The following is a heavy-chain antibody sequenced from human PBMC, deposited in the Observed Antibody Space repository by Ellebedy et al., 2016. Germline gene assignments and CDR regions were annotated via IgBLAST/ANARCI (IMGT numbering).Heavy chain of an antibody. D-gene: IGHD3-10*01. V-gene: IGHV4-34*01. J-gene: IGHJ4*02. CDR1: GGSFSGYY. CDR3: ARDAVTMVRGVPYYFDY. Sequence: SETLSLTCAVYGGSFSGYYWSWIRQPPGKGLEWIGEINHSGSTNYNPSLKSRVTISVDTSKNQFSLKLSSVTAADTAVYYCARDAVTMVRGVPYYFDYWGQGTLVTVSS. CDR2: INHSGST.